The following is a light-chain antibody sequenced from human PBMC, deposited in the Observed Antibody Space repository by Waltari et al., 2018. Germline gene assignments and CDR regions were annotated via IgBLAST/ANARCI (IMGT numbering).Light chain of an antibody. CDR3: CSYAGGTTYV. V-gene: IGLV2-23*01. CDR1: SSDIGTYNF. J-gene: IGLJ1*01. Sequence: SALTQPASVSGSPGQSITIPCTGTSSDIGTYNFVSWYQEYPGKAPKLIIYEATKRPSGVSDRFSASKSGNTASLTISGLQADDEADYSCCSYAGGTTYVFGTGTRVTVL. CDR2: EAT.